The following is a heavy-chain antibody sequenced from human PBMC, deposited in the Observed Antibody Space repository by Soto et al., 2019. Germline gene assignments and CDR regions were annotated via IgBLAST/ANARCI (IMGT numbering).Heavy chain of an antibody. V-gene: IGHV1-8*01. CDR1: GYTFTSYD. D-gene: IGHD2-8*02. J-gene: IGHJ6*03. CDR3: ARASGPPYYYYYMDV. Sequence: ASVKVSCKASGYTFTSYDINWVQQATGQGLEWMGWMNPNSGNTGYAQKFQGRVTMTRNTSISTAYMELSSLRSEDTAVYYCARASGPPYYYYYMDVWGKGTTVTVSS. CDR2: MNPNSGNT.